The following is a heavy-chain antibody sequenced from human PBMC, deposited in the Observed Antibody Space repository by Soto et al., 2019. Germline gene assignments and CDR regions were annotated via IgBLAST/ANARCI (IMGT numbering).Heavy chain of an antibody. CDR3: AKTFTYTSGTTTRQNYYAMEV. CDR2: IWYDGSNK. D-gene: IGHD4-17*01. J-gene: IGHJ6*02. V-gene: IGHV3-33*06. Sequence: PGGSLRLSCAASGFTFSSYGMHWVRQAPGKGLEWVAVIWYDGSNKYYADSVKGRFTISRDNSNNMLYLQLNSLRAEDTAIYYCAKTFTYTSGTTTRQNYYAMEVWGQASTVTV. CDR1: GFTFSSYG.